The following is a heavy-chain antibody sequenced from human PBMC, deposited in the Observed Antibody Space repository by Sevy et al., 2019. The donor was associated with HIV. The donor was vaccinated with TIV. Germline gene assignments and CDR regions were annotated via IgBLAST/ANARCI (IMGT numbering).Heavy chain of an antibody. V-gene: IGHV3-30*04. Sequence: GGSLRLSCTVSGFIFSNFAMHWVRQAPGKGLEWVAVTSYDGSHKYYADSVKGRFTVSRDNSRNNLSLEMNNLRRDDTAIYYCAREENDDEFFKYWGQGTLVTVSS. D-gene: IGHD3-16*01. CDR3: AREENDDEFFKY. J-gene: IGHJ1*01. CDR2: TSYDGSHK. CDR1: GFIFSNFA.